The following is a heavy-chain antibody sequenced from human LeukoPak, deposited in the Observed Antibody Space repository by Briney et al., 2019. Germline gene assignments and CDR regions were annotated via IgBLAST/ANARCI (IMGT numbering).Heavy chain of an antibody. Sequence: GGSLRLSCAASGFTFSSYAMSWVRQAPGKGLEWVSAISGSGGSTYYAGSVKGRFTISRDNSKNTLYLQMNSLRAEDTAVYYCAGVIVVVGDLGYWGQGTLVTVSS. J-gene: IGHJ4*02. CDR1: GFTFSSYA. D-gene: IGHD2-2*01. V-gene: IGHV3-23*01. CDR2: ISGSGGST. CDR3: AGVIVVVGDLGY.